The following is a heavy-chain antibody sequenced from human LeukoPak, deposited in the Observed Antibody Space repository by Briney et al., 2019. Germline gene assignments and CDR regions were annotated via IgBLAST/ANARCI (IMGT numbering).Heavy chain of an antibody. CDR2: ISSSSSYI. Sequence: GGSLRLSCAASGFTFSSYSMNWVRQAPGKGLEWVSSISSSSSYIYYADSVKGRFTISRDNSKNTLYLQMKSLRAEDTAVYYCARDFYCSRTSCYAPSFDYWGQGTLVTVSS. J-gene: IGHJ4*02. D-gene: IGHD2-2*01. CDR3: ARDFYCSRTSCYAPSFDY. V-gene: IGHV3-21*01. CDR1: GFTFSSYS.